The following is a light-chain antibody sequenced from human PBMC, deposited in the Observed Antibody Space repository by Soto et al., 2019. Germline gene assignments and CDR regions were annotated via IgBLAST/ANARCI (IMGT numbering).Light chain of an antibody. CDR3: QQYNTFPYT. Sequence: DIVMTQSPDSLAVSLGERATISCNSSQSVLYSSNNRNYLAWYQQKPAKAPKILIHDASSLESGVPSRFSGSASGTEFTLIINSLQAEDFATYYCQQYNTFPYTFGQGTKLEIK. J-gene: IGKJ2*01. CDR2: DAS. V-gene: IGKV4-1*01. CDR1: QSVLYSSNNRNY.